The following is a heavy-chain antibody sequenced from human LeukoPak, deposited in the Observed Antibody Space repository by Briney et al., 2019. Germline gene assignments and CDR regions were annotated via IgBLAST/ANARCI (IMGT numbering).Heavy chain of an antibody. CDR2: IYYSGST. J-gene: IGHJ5*02. Sequence: SETLSLTCTVSVGSISSYYWSWIRQPPGKGLGWIGYIYYSGSTNYNPSLKSRVTISVDTSKNQFSLKLSSVTAADTAVYYCARDRRLGSSGWYSSWFDPWGQGTLVTVSS. V-gene: IGHV4-59*01. D-gene: IGHD6-19*01. CDR1: VGSISSYY. CDR3: ARDRRLGSSGWYSSWFDP.